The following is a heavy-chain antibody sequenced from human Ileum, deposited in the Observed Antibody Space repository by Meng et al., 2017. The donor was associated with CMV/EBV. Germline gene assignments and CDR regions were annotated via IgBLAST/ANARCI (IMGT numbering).Heavy chain of an antibody. D-gene: IGHD6-13*01. Sequence: QVRLPESGPGLVKPSGALSLTGTSSRGSIRSDYWSWIRQPAGKGLEWIGRIYTSGSTNYNPSLKSRVTMSVDTSKTQFSLKLSSVTAADTAVYYCARGPYSSSWSSFDYWGQGTLVTVSS. CDR3: ARGPYSSSWSSFDY. CDR2: IYTSGST. V-gene: IGHV4-4*07. J-gene: IGHJ4*02. CDR1: RGSIRSDY.